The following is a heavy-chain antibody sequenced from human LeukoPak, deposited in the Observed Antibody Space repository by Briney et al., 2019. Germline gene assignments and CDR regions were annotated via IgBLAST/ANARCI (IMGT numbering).Heavy chain of an antibody. CDR2: MNPNSGNT. D-gene: IGHD3-10*01. CDR1: GYTFTSYD. CDR3: ARDLSLPGSRQH. J-gene: IGHJ1*01. Sequence: ASVKVSCKASGYTFTSYDINRVRQATGQGVEWMGWMNPNSGNTGYAQKFQGRVTMTRNPSISTAYMELSSLRSEDTAVYYCARDLSLPGSRQHWGQGTLVTVSS. V-gene: IGHV1-8*01.